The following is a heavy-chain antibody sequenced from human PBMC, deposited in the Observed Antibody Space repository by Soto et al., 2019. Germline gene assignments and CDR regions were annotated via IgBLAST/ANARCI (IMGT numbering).Heavy chain of an antibody. CDR2: IIPILGIA. D-gene: IGHD2-15*01. V-gene: IGHV1-69*04. CDR3: ARDLCSGGSCYPVYYYYMDV. J-gene: IGHJ6*03. CDR1: GGTFTRPT. Sequence: SVNLSCKASGGTFTRPTISRVRQAPGQGLEWMGRIIPILGIANYAQKFQGRVTITADKSTSTAHMELSSLRSEDTAVYYCARDLCSGGSCYPVYYYYMDVWG.